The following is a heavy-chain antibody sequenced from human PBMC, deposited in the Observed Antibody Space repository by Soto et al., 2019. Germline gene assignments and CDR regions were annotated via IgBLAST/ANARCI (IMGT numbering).Heavy chain of an antibody. Sequence: EVQLLESGGGLVQPGGSLRLSCAASGFTFSTYALTWVRQAPGKGLEWVSSIGTHADTTYYVDSVKGRFSISRDNSKNTVYLQMSSLSAVDTAVYYCARPYVEVAVNDAFDIWGRGTMVTVSS. CDR3: ARPYVEVAVNDAFDI. V-gene: IGHV3-23*01. CDR1: GFTFSTYA. D-gene: IGHD3-16*01. J-gene: IGHJ3*02. CDR2: IGTHADTT.